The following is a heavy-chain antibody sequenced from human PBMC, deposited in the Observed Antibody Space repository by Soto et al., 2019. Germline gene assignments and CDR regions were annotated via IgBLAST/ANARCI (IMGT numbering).Heavy chain of an antibody. CDR2: INHSGST. D-gene: IGHD3-10*01. J-gene: IGHJ4*02. CDR3: ARVAPYRMVREPADY. Sequence: QLQLQESGPGLVKPSETLSLTCTVSGGSISSSSYYWGWIRQPPGKGLEWIGEINHSGSTNYNPSLKSRVTISVDTSKNQFSLKLSSVTAADTAVYYCARVAPYRMVREPADYWGQGTLVTVSS. CDR1: GGSISSSSYY. V-gene: IGHV4-39*07.